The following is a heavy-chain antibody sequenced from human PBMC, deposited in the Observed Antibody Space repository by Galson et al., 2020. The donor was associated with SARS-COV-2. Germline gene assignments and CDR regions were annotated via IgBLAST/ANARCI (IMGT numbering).Heavy chain of an antibody. CDR2: INYRENG. J-gene: IGHJ2*01. CDR3: ARHRRNWYFDL. V-gene: IGHV4-39*01. CDR1: GGSISRSSYY. Sequence: SETLSLTCTVSGGSISRSSYYWGWIRQPAGKGLEWIGSINYRENGYHNPSLKSRVTVSVDTAKNQVSLKLSSVTAADTAVYYCARHRRNWYFDLWGRGTLVNVSS.